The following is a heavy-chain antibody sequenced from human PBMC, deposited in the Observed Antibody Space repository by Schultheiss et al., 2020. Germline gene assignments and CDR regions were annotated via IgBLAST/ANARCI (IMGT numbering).Heavy chain of an antibody. CDR3: TRLGATVTQNYYYGMDV. V-gene: IGHV3-15*01. CDR1: GFTVSSNY. Sequence: GGSLRLSCAASGFTVSSNYMSWVRQAPGKGLEWVGRIKSKTDGGTTDYAAPVKGRFTISRDDSKNTLYLQMNSLKTEDTAVYYCTRLGATVTQNYYYGMDVWGQGTTVTVS. J-gene: IGHJ6*02. D-gene: IGHD4-17*01. CDR2: IKSKTDGGTT.